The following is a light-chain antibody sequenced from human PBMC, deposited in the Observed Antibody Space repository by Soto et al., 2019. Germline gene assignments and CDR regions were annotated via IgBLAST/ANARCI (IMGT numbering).Light chain of an antibody. CDR3: QQYNNWPFT. J-gene: IGKJ5*01. V-gene: IGKV3-15*01. Sequence: EIVMTQSPATLSVSPGERATLSCRASQNVLSNLAWYQQKPGQAPRLLMYGASTRATGLPARCSGSGSGTQFTLTISSLQSEDFAVYDCQQYNNWPFTFGQGTRLEIK. CDR1: QNVLSN. CDR2: GAS.